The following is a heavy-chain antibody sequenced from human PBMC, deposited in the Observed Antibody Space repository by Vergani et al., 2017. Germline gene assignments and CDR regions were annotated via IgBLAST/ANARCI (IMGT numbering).Heavy chain of an antibody. V-gene: IGHV1-69*08. CDR3: ARDPCSSTSCRYYYYGMDV. Sequence: VQLVQSGAEVKKPGSSVKVSCKASGGTFSSYTISWVRQAPGQGLEWMGRIIPILGIANYAQKFQGRVTITADKSTSTAYMELSSLRSDDTAVYYCARDPCSSTSCRYYYYGMDVWGQGTTVTVSS. D-gene: IGHD2-2*01. CDR1: GGTFSSYT. J-gene: IGHJ6*02. CDR2: IIPILGIA.